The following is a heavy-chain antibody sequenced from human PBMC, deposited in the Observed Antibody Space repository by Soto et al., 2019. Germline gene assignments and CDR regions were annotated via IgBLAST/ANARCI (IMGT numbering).Heavy chain of an antibody. CDR2: ISATGATT. CDR1: GFTFSDYA. Sequence: LXLSGVAAGFTFSDYAMTWVRQAPGKGLEWVSVISATGATTYYADSVRGRFTISRDNSKNTLNLQMNDLRVEDTAVIYCAKGRKSTEKDIAVMLAAASSIQHWGQGTLVTVYS. D-gene: IGHD2-15*01. V-gene: IGHV3-23*01. CDR3: AKGRKSTEKDIAVMLAAASSIQH. J-gene: IGHJ1*01.